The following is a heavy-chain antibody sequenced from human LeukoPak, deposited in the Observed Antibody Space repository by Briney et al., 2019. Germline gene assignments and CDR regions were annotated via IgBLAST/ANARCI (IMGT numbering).Heavy chain of an antibody. Sequence: PSETLSLTCTVSGGSISSSSYYWGWIRQPPGKGLEWIGYIYYSGSTYYNPSLKSRVTISVDTSKNQFSLKLSSVTAADTAVYYCARRDIVATIGAFDIWGQGTMVTVSS. J-gene: IGHJ3*02. D-gene: IGHD5-12*01. CDR2: IYYSGST. CDR3: ARRDIVATIGAFDI. V-gene: IGHV4-39*01. CDR1: GGSISSSSYY.